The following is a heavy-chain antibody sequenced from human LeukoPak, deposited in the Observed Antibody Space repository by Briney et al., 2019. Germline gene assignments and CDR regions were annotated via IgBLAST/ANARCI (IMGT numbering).Heavy chain of an antibody. V-gene: IGHV5-51*01. CDR2: IYPGDSGP. CDR1: GYSFTSDC. J-gene: IGHJ3*01. Sequence: GASLKISCKVSGYSFTSDCIGWERQMPGKGLEWMGIIYPGDSGPTYSPSFQGQVTISVDKSINTAYLQWSSLQASDTAMYYCGMSGDRVPLQDDVFDVWGQGTMVTVST. CDR3: GMSGDRVPLQDDVFDV. D-gene: IGHD1-26*01.